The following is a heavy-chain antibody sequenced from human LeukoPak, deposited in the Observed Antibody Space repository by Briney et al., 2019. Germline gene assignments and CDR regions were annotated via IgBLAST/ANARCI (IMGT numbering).Heavy chain of an antibody. CDR1: GGTFSSYA. V-gene: IGHV1-69*05. CDR3: ATSTDYDILTGYATNPNWFDP. D-gene: IGHD3-9*01. J-gene: IGHJ5*02. CDR2: IIPIFGTA. Sequence: EASVKVSCKASGGTFSSYAISWVRQAPGQGLEWMGGIIPIFGTANYAQKLQGRVTITTDESTSTAYMELSSLRSEDTAVYYCATSTDYDILTGYATNPNWFDPWGQGTLVTVSS.